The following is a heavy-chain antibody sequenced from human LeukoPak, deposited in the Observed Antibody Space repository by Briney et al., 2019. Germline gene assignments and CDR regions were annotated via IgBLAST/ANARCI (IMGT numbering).Heavy chain of an antibody. D-gene: IGHD1-26*01. CDR1: GYTFTSYD. Sequence: ASVKVSCKASGYTFTSYDINWVRQATGQGLEWMGWMNPNSGSTGYAQKFQGRVTITRNTSISTAYMELSSLRSEDTAAYYCARAPEWGKSNFYYYMDVWGKGTTVTVSS. CDR2: MNPNSGST. J-gene: IGHJ6*03. V-gene: IGHV1-8*03. CDR3: ARAPEWGKSNFYYYMDV.